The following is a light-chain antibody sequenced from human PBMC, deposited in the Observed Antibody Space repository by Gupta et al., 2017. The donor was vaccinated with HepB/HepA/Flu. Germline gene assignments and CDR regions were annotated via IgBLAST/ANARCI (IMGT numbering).Light chain of an antibody. CDR2: YNT. V-gene: IGLV1-44*01. Sequence: QSVLTQSPSLSGTPGQRVTISCSGSSSNVGRTNVNWYQQLPGRAPKLLIYYNTERPSGVPDRFSVSKSDTSASLAISDLQSEDEADYYGAAWDESLNGVVFGGGTKLTVL. CDR1: SSNVGRTN. CDR3: AAWDESLNGVV. J-gene: IGLJ2*01.